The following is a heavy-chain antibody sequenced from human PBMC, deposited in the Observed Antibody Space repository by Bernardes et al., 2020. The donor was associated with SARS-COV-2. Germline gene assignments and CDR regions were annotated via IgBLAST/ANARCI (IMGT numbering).Heavy chain of an antibody. V-gene: IGHV3-21*01. CDR1: GFPFSAYT. CDR3: VTEVF. J-gene: IGHJ4*02. Sequence: GGSLRLSCAASGFPFSAYTLNWVRQGRGKGLEWVSSISSSGSLISYADSVKGRFTISRDNAKNLVYLQMNSLRVEDTAVYYCVTEVFWGPGTLVTVSS. CDR2: ISSSGSLI.